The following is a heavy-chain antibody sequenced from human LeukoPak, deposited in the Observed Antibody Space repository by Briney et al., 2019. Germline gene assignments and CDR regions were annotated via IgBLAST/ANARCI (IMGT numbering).Heavy chain of an antibody. CDR1: GFTFDDYG. CDR3: ARLRARDDYGDSEIY. CDR2: INWNGGST. J-gene: IGHJ4*02. Sequence: PGGSLRLSCAASGFTFDDYGMSWVRQAPGKGLEWVSGINWNGGSTGYADSVKGRFTISRDNAKNSLYLQMNSLRAEDTALYYCARLRARDDYGDSEIYWGQGTLVTVSS. D-gene: IGHD4-17*01. V-gene: IGHV3-20*04.